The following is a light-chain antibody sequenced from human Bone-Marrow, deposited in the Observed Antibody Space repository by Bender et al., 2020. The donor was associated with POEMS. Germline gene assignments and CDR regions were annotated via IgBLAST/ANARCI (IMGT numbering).Light chain of an antibody. CDR1: SSIFGNNA. CDR3: SSWDDSLNGWV. V-gene: IGLV1-44*01. J-gene: IGLJ3*02. CDR2: SNN. Sequence: QSVLTQPPSASGTPGQSVTISCSGTSSIFGNNAANWYQHVPGTAPKLLIYSNNQRPSGVPDRFSASTSGTSASLAISGLHSDDEADYYCSSWDDSLNGWVCGGGTKLTVL.